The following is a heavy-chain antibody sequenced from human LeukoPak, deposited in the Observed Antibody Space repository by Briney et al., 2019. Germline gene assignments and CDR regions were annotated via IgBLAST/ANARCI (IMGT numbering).Heavy chain of an antibody. Sequence: ASVKVSCKASGGTFSSYAISWVRQAPGQGLGWMGRIIPIFGTANYAQKFQGRVTITTDESTSTAYMELRSLISEDTAVYYCARPNDILTGYYNGYAFDIWGQGTMVTVSS. CDR1: GGTFSSYA. J-gene: IGHJ3*02. D-gene: IGHD3-9*01. CDR3: ARPNDILTGYYNGYAFDI. V-gene: IGHV1-69*05. CDR2: IIPIFGTA.